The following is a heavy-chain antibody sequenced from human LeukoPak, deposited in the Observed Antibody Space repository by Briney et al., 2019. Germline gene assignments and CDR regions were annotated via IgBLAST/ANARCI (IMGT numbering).Heavy chain of an antibody. CDR2: IYTSGST. V-gene: IGHV4-59*10. Sequence: SETLSLTCAVYGGSFSSYYWSWIRQPAGKGLEWIGRIYTSGSTNYNPSLKSRVTMSVDTSKNQFSLKLSSVTAADTAVYYCARGVYIAAAQYGYWGQGTLVTVSS. D-gene: IGHD6-13*01. CDR1: GGSFSSYY. CDR3: ARGVYIAAAQYGY. J-gene: IGHJ4*02.